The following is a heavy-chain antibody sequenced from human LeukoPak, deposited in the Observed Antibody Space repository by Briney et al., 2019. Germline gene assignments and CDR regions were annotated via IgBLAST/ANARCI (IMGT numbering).Heavy chain of an antibody. J-gene: IGHJ4*02. Sequence: GGSLRLSCAASGFTFSSYAMSWVRQAPGKGLEWVSAISGSGGSTYYADSVKGRFTISRDNSKNTLYLQMNSLRAEDTAVYYCAKDSGIVATRRAVLYYFDYWGQGTLVTVSS. CDR1: GFTFSSYA. CDR3: AKDSGIVATRRAVLYYFDY. CDR2: ISGSGGST. V-gene: IGHV3-23*01. D-gene: IGHD5-12*01.